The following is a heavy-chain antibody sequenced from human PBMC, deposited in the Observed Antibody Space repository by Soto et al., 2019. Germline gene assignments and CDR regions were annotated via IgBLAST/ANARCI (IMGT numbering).Heavy chain of an antibody. J-gene: IGHJ4*02. Sequence: PSETLSLTCSVSGGSISSSSYYWGWIRQPPGKGLEWIGSIYYSGSTYYNPSLKSRVTISVDTSKNQFSLKLSSVTAADTAVHYCARSGGLQHIDYWGQGTLVTVPS. CDR2: IYYSGST. V-gene: IGHV4-39*01. D-gene: IGHD4-4*01. CDR3: ARSGGLQHIDY. CDR1: GGSISSSSYY.